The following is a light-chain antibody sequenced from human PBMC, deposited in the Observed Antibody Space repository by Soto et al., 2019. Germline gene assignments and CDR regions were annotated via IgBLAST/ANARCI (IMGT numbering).Light chain of an antibody. CDR3: AAWDDSLNGSYV. V-gene: IGLV1-44*01. CDR1: SSNIGSNT. Sequence: QSLLTQPPSASGTPGQMVTISCSGSSSNIGSNTVNWYQQLPGTAPKLLIYSNNQRPSGVPDRFSGSKSGTSASLAISGLQSEDEADYYCAAWDDSLNGSYVFGTGTKVTVL. J-gene: IGLJ1*01. CDR2: SNN.